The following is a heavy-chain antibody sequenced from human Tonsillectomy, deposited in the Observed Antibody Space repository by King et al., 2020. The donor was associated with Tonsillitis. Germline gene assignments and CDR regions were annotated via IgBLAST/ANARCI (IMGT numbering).Heavy chain of an antibody. D-gene: IGHD4-17*01. CDR3: AITRVGDYQPYFCFDY. Sequence: QLQESGPGLVKPSETLSLNCSVSGGSISSYYWSWIRQPPGKGLEWIGYIYHSGSTNYNPSLKSRVSISVDTSKNQFSLKLSFVTAADTAVYYCAITRVGDYQPYFCFDYWGQGTLVTVSS. V-gene: IGHV4-59*01. CDR2: IYHSGST. J-gene: IGHJ4*02. CDR1: GGSISSYY.